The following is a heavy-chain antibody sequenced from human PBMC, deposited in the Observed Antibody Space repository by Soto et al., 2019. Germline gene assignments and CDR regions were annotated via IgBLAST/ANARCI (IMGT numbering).Heavy chain of an antibody. Sequence: QVQLVQSGAEVKKPGASVKVSCKASGYTFTSYYRHWVRQAPGQGLEGMGIINPSGGSTSYAQKLQGRVTTTRDTATRTVYMELSSLCSEDTAEYYCARAKGYSYGYGPNDYWGQGTLVTVSS. CDR1: GYTFTSYY. V-gene: IGHV1-46*03. D-gene: IGHD5-18*01. J-gene: IGHJ4*02. CDR3: ARAKGYSYGYGPNDY. CDR2: INPSGGST.